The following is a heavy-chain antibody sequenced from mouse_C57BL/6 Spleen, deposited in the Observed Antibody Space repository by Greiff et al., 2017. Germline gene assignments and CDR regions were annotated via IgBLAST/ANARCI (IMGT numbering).Heavy chain of an antibody. CDR1: GFTFSDAW. D-gene: IGHD1-1*01. CDR2: IRNKANNHAT. Sequence: EVKVEESGGGLVQPGGSMKLSCAASGFTFSDAWMDWVRQSPEKGLEWVAEIRNKANNHATYYAESVKGRVTISRDDSKSSVYLQMNSLRAEDTGIYYCTRAFGSSYDWDPYYYAMDYWGQGTSVTVSS. CDR3: TRAFGSSYDWDPYYYAMDY. V-gene: IGHV6-6*01. J-gene: IGHJ4*01.